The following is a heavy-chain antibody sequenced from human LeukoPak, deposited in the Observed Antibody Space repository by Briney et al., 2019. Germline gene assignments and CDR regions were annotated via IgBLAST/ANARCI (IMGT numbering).Heavy chain of an antibody. CDR3: ASLRRGFYDSSGYFDY. Sequence: SGTLSLTCAVSGDSISSSNWWSWVRQPPGKGLEWIGEIFHSGHTNYNPSLKSRVTISVDKSKNQFSLKLSSVTAADTAVYHCASLRRGFYDSSGYFDYWGQGTLVTVSS. CDR1: GDSISSSNW. V-gene: IGHV4-4*02. J-gene: IGHJ4*02. CDR2: IFHSGHT. D-gene: IGHD3-22*01.